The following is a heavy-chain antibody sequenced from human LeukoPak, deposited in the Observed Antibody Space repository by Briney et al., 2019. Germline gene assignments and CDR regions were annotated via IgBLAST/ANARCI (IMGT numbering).Heavy chain of an antibody. V-gene: IGHV4-61*01. CDR1: GYSISSGYY. Sequence: SETLSLTCTVSGYSISSGYYWSWIRQPPGKGLEWIGYIYYSGSTNYNPSLKSRVTISVDTSKNQFSLKLSSVTAADTAVYYCARVGSGWATIDYWGQGTLVTVSS. D-gene: IGHD3-10*01. CDR2: IYYSGST. CDR3: ARVGSGWATIDY. J-gene: IGHJ4*02.